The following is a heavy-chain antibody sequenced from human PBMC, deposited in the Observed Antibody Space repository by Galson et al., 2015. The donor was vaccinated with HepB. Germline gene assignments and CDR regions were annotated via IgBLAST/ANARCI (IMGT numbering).Heavy chain of an antibody. CDR1: GFTFSSYS. D-gene: IGHD4-17*01. CDR2: ISSSSSYI. Sequence: SLRLSCAASGFTFSSYSMNWVRQAPGKGLEWVSSISSSSSYIYYADSVKGRFTISRDNAKNSLYLQMNSLRAEDTAVYYCARDAPDYGDYGYPTPPRYWGQGTLVTVSS. CDR3: ARDAPDYGDYGYPTPPRY. V-gene: IGHV3-21*01. J-gene: IGHJ4*02.